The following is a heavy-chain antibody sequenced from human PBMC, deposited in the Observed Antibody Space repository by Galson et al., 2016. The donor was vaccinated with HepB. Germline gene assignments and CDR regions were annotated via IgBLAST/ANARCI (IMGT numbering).Heavy chain of an antibody. D-gene: IGHD1-26*01. CDR1: GGSISRSAYY. V-gene: IGHV4-39*01. J-gene: IGHJ4*02. CDR3: ARRSGVSSVTYQGIDY. CDR2: IHYSGST. Sequence: ETLSLTCTVSGGSISRSAYYWGWIRQPPGKGLEWIGSIHYSGSTSYYASLKSRVTISVDTSKNQFSLNLRSVTAADTAVYYCARRSGVSSVTYQGIDYWGQGTLVTVSS.